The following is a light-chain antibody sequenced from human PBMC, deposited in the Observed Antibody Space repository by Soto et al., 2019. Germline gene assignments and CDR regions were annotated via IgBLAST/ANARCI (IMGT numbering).Light chain of an antibody. J-gene: IGKJ2*01. Sequence: DIVMTQSPDSLAVSLGERATINCKSSQSVLYSSNNKNYLAWYQQKPGQSPKMLISWASTRDFGVPDRFSGSGSGTDFPLTISSLQAEDVAVYYCQQYYSSPLTFGQGTKLEI. V-gene: IGKV4-1*01. CDR3: QQYYSSPLT. CDR2: WAS. CDR1: QSVLYSSNNKNY.